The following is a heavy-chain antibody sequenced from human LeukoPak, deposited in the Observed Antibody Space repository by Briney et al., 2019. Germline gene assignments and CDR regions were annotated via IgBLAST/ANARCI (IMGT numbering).Heavy chain of an antibody. CDR1: GFTFSSYW. Sequence: GGSLRLSCAASGFTFSSYWMNWVRRAPGKGLEWVANMKEDGSEKYYVDSVKGRFTISRDNAKNSLYLEMNSLRAEDTAVYYCARSSAAGFDIWGQGTMVTVSS. J-gene: IGHJ3*02. V-gene: IGHV3-7*04. D-gene: IGHD6-25*01. CDR2: MKEDGSEK. CDR3: ARSSAAGFDI.